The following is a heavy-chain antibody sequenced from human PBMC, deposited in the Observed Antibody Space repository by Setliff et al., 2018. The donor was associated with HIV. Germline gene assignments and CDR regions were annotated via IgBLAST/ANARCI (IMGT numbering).Heavy chain of an antibody. CDR2: ISGRGGST. CDR3: ARDAPYTSSWVYYSYYYGLDV. Sequence: GGSLRLSCAASGFTFSSYGMHWVRQAPGEGLEWVSAISGRGGSTYYADSVKGRFVISRDNANNSLYLQMNSLRAEDTALYYCARDAPYTSSWVYYSYYYGLDVWGQGTTVTVS. D-gene: IGHD6-13*01. CDR1: GFTFSSYG. J-gene: IGHJ6*02. V-gene: IGHV3-23*01.